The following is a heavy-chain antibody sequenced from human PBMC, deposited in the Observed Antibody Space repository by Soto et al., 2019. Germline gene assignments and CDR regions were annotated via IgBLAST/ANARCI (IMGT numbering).Heavy chain of an antibody. D-gene: IGHD6-19*01. CDR3: ATWGRYSSGWYSTRGYDY. J-gene: IGHJ4*02. CDR1: GFTFSSYG. V-gene: IGHV3-30*03. CDR2: ISYDGSNK. Sequence: GGSLRLSCAASGFTFSSYGMHWVRQAPGKGLEWVAVISYDGSNKYYADSVKGRFTISRDNSKNTLYLQMNSLRAEDTAVYYCATWGRYSSGWYSTRGYDYWGQGTLVTVSS.